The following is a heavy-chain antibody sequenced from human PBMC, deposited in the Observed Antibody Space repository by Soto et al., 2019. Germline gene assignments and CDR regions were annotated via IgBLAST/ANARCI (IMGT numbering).Heavy chain of an antibody. V-gene: IGHV1-2*02. J-gene: IGHJ4*02. CDR2: TNPISGTT. CDR1: GYTVTGYS. CDR3: ARVPGLELLDY. Sequence: QVQLVQSGAEVKKPGASVKVSCKASGYTVTGYSIHWVRQPPGQGLACVGWTNPISGTTNYAQKFQGRVTMTRDTSISTAYMELSRLTSDDTAVYYCARVPGLELLDYWGQGTLVTVSS. D-gene: IGHD1-7*01.